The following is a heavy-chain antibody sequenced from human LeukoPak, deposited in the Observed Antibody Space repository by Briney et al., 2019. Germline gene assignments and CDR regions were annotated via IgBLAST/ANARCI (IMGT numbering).Heavy chain of an antibody. V-gene: IGHV1-24*01. J-gene: IGHJ4*02. D-gene: IGHD5-12*01. CDR1: GYTLTELS. CDR3: ATGGGYSGYDYEYYFDY. CDR2: FDPEDGET. Sequence: GASVEVSCKVSGYTLTELSMHWVRQAPGKGLEWMGGFDPEDGETIYAQKFQGRVTMTEDTSTDTAYMELNSLRSEDTAVYYCATGGGYSGYDYEYYFDYWGQGTLVTVSS.